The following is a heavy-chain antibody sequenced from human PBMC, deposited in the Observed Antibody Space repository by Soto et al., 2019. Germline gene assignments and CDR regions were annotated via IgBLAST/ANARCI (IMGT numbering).Heavy chain of an antibody. V-gene: IGHV4-31*03. CDR3: AREVTIFGGGMDV. D-gene: IGHD3-3*01. J-gene: IGHJ6*02. CDR1: GGSISSDGYY. Sequence: KPSETLSLTCTVSGGSISSDGYYWSWIRQHPGKGLEWIGYIHYSGSASYTPSLKSRVIISVDTSKNQLSLKLSSVTAADTAVYYCAREVTIFGGGMDVWGQGTTVTVSS. CDR2: IHYSGSA.